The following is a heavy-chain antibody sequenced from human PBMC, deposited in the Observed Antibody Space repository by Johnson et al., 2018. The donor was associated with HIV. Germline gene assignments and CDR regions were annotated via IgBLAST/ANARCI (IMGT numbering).Heavy chain of an antibody. D-gene: IGHD4-23*01. CDR2: ISYDGSHK. V-gene: IGHV3-30*03. CDR1: GFTFSSYG. CDR3: ARERGYFGNPAFDI. Sequence: QVQPVESGGGVVQPGRSLRLSCAASGFTFSSYGMHWVRQAPGKGLEWVAVISYDGSHKYYAYSVKGRFTISRDNSKNTLYLQMNSLRTEDTAMYYCARERGYFGNPAFDIWGQGTMVTVSS. J-gene: IGHJ3*02.